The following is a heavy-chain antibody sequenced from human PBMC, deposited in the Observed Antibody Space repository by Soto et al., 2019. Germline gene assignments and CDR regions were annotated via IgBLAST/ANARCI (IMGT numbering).Heavy chain of an antibody. Sequence: QLHLVQSGAVVKKPGASVTVSCSASGYPVTAYYMHWVRQAPGRGLEWMGGINPATGAAKYTQTFQGRVTLTRATSTGIGFMELSGPASEGTAVFYCARGGGVGVAGSAAFDMWGQGTLVTVSS. CDR3: ARGGGVGVAGSAAFDM. CDR2: INPATGAA. CDR1: GYPVTAYY. J-gene: IGHJ3*02. V-gene: IGHV1-2*02. D-gene: IGHD3-3*01.